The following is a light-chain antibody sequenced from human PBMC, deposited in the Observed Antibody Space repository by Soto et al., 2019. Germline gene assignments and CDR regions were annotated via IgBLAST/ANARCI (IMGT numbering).Light chain of an antibody. CDR1: NSNIGVNF. CDR3: AAWDDSLTGPV. V-gene: IGLV1-44*01. Sequence: QSVLTQPPSASGTPGQRVTISCSGSNSNIGVNFVNWYQQFLGTAPKLLIYRDNQRPSGVPDRFSGSKSVTSASLAISGLRSEDEAEYYYAAWDDSLTGPVFGGGTQLTGL. CDR2: RDN. J-gene: IGLJ2*01.